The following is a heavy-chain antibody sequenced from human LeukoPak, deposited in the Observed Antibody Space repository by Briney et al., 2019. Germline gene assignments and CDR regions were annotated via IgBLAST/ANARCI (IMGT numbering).Heavy chain of an antibody. J-gene: IGHJ6*03. D-gene: IGHD3-3*01. V-gene: IGHV5-51*01. CDR2: IYPGDSDT. CDR1: GYSFTSYW. CDR3: ARPHVFWCDYYRDCYYYREL. Sequence: GESLKISCKGSGYSFTSYWIGWVRQMPGKGLEWMGIIYPGDSDTRYSPSFQGQVTISADKSISTAYLQWSSLKASDTAMYYCARPHVFWCDYYRDCYYYRELGPKGPTVTVSS.